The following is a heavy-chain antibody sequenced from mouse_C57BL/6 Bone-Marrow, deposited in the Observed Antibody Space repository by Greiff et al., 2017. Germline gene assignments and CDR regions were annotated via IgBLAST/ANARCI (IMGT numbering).Heavy chain of an antibody. CDR3: ARLFYYGNYVDDAMDY. J-gene: IGHJ4*01. V-gene: IGHV1-72*01. Sequence: VQLQQSGAELVKPGASVKLSCKASGYTFTSYWMHWVKQRPGRGLEWIGRIDPNSGGTKYNEKFKSKATLTVDKPSSTAYMQLSSLTSEDSAVYYCARLFYYGNYVDDAMDYWGQGTSVTVSS. CDR1: GYTFTSYW. D-gene: IGHD2-1*01. CDR2: IDPNSGGT.